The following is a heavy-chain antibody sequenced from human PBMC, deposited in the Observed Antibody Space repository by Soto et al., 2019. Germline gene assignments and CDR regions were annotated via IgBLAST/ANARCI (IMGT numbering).Heavy chain of an antibody. J-gene: IGHJ4*02. CDR3: SRGRYGDY. Sequence: QVHLVQSGAEVKKPGASVKVSCKASGYTFTRYGITWVRQAAGQGLEWMGWISAHNGNTDYAQKLQGRVIVTRDTSTSTAYVELRSLRSDDTAVYSCSRGRYGDYWGQGALVTVSS. V-gene: IGHV1-18*01. CDR1: GYTFTRYG. CDR2: ISAHNGNT. D-gene: IGHD1-1*01.